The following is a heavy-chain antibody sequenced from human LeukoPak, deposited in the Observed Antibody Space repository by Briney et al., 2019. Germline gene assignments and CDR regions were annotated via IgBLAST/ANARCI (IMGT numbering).Heavy chain of an antibody. CDR2: IKGDGSEK. CDR1: GFTFSDYN. D-gene: IGHD3-16*02. J-gene: IGHJ5*02. CDR3: AREWEVITFGGVIVSYFDP. V-gene: IGHV3-7*01. Sequence: GGSLRLSCAASGFTFSDYNMNWVRQAPGKGLEWVANIKGDGSEKSYVDSVKGRFAISRDNAKNSLYLQMNSLRAEDTAVYYCAREWEVITFGGVIVSYFDPWGQGTLVTVSS.